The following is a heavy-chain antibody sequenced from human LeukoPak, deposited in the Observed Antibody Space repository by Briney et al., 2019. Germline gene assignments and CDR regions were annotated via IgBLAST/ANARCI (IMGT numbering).Heavy chain of an antibody. CDR2: IYTSGST. CDR3: ARVGQLDDFWSGYYNYYYMDV. CDR1: GGSISSGSYY. Sequence: SQTLSLTCTVSGGSISSGSYYCSWIRQPAGKGLEWIGRIYTSGSTNYNPSLKSRVTISVDTSKNQFSLKLSSVTAADTAVYYCARVGQLDDFWSGYYNYYYMDVWGKGTTVTVSS. V-gene: IGHV4-61*02. J-gene: IGHJ6*03. D-gene: IGHD3-3*01.